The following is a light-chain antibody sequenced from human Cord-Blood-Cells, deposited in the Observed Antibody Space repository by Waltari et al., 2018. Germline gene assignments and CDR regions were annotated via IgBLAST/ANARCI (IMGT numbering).Light chain of an antibody. CDR2: DVS. V-gene: IGLV2-14*01. Sequence: QSALTQPASVSGSPGQSITISCTGTSSDVGGYNYVSWYQQHPGKAPKLMIYDVSKRPSGFSNRCPGSKSGNTASLTISGLQAEDEADYYCSSYTSSSTVFGGGTKLTVL. CDR1: SSDVGGYNY. CDR3: SSYTSSSTV. J-gene: IGLJ3*02.